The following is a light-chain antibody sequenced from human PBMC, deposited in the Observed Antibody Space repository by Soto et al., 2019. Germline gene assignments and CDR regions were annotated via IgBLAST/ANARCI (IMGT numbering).Light chain of an antibody. CDR2: DAS. CDR1: QSVSSY. V-gene: IGKV3-11*01. J-gene: IGKJ3*01. Sequence: EIVLTQSPATLSLSPWERATLSCMASQSVSSYLAGYQQKPGQAPRLLIYDASNRATGIPARFSGSGSGTDFTLTISSIEPEDFAVYYCQQRSNWPRFTCGPGTKVAIK. CDR3: QQRSNWPRFT.